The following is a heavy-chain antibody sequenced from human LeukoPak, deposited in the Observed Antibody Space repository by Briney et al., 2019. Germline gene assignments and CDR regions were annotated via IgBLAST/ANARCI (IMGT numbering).Heavy chain of an antibody. CDR3: ARDVGNSNYYFYYGMDV. CDR1: GYTFTGYY. Sequence: ASVKVSCKASGYTFTGYYMHWVRQAPGQGLEWMGIINPSGGSTSYAQKFQGRVTMTRDTSTSTVYMELSSLRSEDTAVYYCARDVGNSNYYFYYGMDVWGQGTTVTVSS. V-gene: IGHV1-46*01. CDR2: INPSGGST. D-gene: IGHD2/OR15-2a*01. J-gene: IGHJ6*02.